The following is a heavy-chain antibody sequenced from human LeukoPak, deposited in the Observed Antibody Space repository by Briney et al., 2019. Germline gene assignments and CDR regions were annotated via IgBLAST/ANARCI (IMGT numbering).Heavy chain of an antibody. CDR1: GFTFDDYA. Sequence: GRSLRLSCAASGFTFDDYAMHWVRQAPGKGLEWVSGISCNSGSIGYADTVKGRFTISRDNAKNSLYLQMNSLRAEDMALYYCAKSSGYYFYYFDYWGQGTLVTVSS. V-gene: IGHV3-9*03. J-gene: IGHJ4*02. CDR2: ISCNSGSI. D-gene: IGHD3-22*01. CDR3: AKSSGYYFYYFDY.